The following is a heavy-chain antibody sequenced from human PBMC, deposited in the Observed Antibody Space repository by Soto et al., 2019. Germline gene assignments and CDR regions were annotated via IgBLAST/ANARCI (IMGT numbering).Heavy chain of an antibody. J-gene: IGHJ5*02. CDR3: PDPYCDVTAANTAWFDP. CDR2: VNPKSGNT. CDR1: GYSFSTYD. D-gene: IGHD1-26*01. V-gene: IGHV1-8*01. Sequence: QVQLVQSGAEVKKPGASVKVSCKASGYSFSTYDINWVRQAAGQGLEWMGWVNPKSGNTDYAQRFRGRVTMTSNTSKSRPSRNLTALRPETPAGYYGPDPYCDVTAANTAWFDPWAKEPLVT.